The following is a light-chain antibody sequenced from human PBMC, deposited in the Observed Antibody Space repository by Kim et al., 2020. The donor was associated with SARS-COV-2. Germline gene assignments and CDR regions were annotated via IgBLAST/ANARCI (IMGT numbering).Light chain of an antibody. Sequence: DIQMTQSPSSLSASVGDRVTITCQASQDISNYLNWYQQKPGKAPKLLIYDASNLETGVLSRFSGSGSGTDFTFTISSLQPEDIATYYYQQYDNLPPTVGLGTKVDIK. J-gene: IGKJ1*01. CDR1: QDISNY. CDR3: QQYDNLPPT. CDR2: DAS. V-gene: IGKV1-33*01.